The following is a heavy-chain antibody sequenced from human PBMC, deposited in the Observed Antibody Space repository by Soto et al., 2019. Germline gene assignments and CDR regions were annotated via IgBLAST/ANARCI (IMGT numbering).Heavy chain of an antibody. Sequence: QVQLVESGGRVVQPGRSLRLSCAASGFIFNRYAIHWVRQTPGKGLEWVAVIAKDGSVQYYADSVRGRFIISRDKSKCTVYLEMNSLRAEDTAVFYCARSRSGAVPDSFGYWGQGTLVTVSS. J-gene: IGHJ4*02. V-gene: IGHV3-30-3*01. D-gene: IGHD3-3*01. CDR1: GFIFNRYA. CDR2: IAKDGSVQ. CDR3: ARSRSGAVPDSFGY.